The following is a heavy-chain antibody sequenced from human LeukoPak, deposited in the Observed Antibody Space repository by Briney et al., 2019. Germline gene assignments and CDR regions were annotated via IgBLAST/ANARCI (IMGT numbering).Heavy chain of an antibody. V-gene: IGHV3-21*01. D-gene: IGHD1-1*01. J-gene: IGHJ4*02. CDR2: ISSSSSYI. Sequence: GGSLRLSCAASGFTVSSNYMSWVRQAPGKGLEWVSSISSSSSYIYYADSVKGRFTISRENAKSSLYLQMNSLRAEDTAVYYCASSLSARGTDYWGQGTLVTVSS. CDR1: GFTVSSNY. CDR3: ASSLSARGTDY.